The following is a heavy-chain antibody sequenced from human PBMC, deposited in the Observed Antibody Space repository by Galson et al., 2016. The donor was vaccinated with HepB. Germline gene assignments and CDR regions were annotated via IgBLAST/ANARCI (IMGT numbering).Heavy chain of an antibody. CDR2: TYYSGST. J-gene: IGHJ6*02. D-gene: IGHD3-22*01. CDR1: GGSISGYF. Sequence: ETLSLTCTVSGGSISGYFWRWIQQPPGKGLEWIGYTYYSGSTNYNPSLKSRATISLDTSKNQFYLRLNFVTAADTAVYYCARHWPLGMNYYSGLDVWGQGTPVTVSS. V-gene: IGHV4-59*08. CDR3: ARHWPLGMNYYSGLDV.